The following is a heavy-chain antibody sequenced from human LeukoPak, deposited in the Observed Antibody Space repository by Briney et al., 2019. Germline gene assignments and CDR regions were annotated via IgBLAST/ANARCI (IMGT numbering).Heavy chain of an antibody. CDR3: ARSLLVRDTATYDY. J-gene: IGHJ4*02. CDR2: IIPIFGTA. V-gene: IGHV1-69*06. CDR1: GGTFSSYA. Sequence: ASVKVSCMASGGTFSSYAISWVRQAPGQGLEWMGGIIPIFGTANYAQKFQGRVTITADKSTSTAYMELSSPRSEDTAVYYCARSLLVRDTATYDYWGQGTLVTVSS. D-gene: IGHD5-18*01.